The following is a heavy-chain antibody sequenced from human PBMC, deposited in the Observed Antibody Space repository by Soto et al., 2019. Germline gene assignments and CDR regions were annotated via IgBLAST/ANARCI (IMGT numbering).Heavy chain of an antibody. J-gene: IGHJ4*02. CDR3: ARGSYDFWRGRTHY. D-gene: IGHD3-3*01. CDR2: ISYDGSHK. V-gene: IGHV3-30-3*01. CDR1: GFTFSSYA. Sequence: QVQLVESGGGVVQPGRSLRLSCVASGFTFSSYAMHWVRQAPGKGLEWVAVISYDGSHKYYADSVKGRFTVSRDNSKNTLYLQMIRLRAEDTAVYYCARGSYDFWRGRTHYWGQGTLVTVSS.